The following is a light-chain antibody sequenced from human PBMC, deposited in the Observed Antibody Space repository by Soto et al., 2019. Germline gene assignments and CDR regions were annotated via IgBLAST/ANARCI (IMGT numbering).Light chain of an antibody. J-gene: IGLJ1*01. CDR1: NSNIGAGYD. CDR2: AVT. CDR3: SSYTSSSTL. V-gene: IGLV1-40*01. Sequence: QSVLTQPPSVSGAPGQRVTISCTGSNSNIGAGYDVHWYQQLPGTAPKLMIYAVTDRPSGVSSRFSGSKSGNTASLTISGLQAEDEDDYYCSSYTSSSTLFGTGTKVTV.